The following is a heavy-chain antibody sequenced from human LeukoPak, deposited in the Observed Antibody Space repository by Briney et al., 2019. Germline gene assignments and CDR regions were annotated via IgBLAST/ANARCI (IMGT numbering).Heavy chain of an antibody. CDR3: AKLVQDIVVVVPANPAFDI. CDR1: GFTFSSNA. Sequence: GGSLRLSCTASGFTFSSNAMNWVRQAPGKGLEWISAISGSGTSTYCADSVKGRFTISRDNSKNTLYLQMNSLRAEDTAVYYCAKLVQDIVVVVPANPAFDIWGQGTMVTVSS. V-gene: IGHV3-23*01. J-gene: IGHJ3*02. D-gene: IGHD2-15*01. CDR2: ISGSGTST.